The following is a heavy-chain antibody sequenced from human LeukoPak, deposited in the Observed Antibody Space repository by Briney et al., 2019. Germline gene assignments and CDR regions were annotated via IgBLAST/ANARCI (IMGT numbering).Heavy chain of an antibody. CDR1: GFIFRSFW. J-gene: IGHJ3*01. CDR3: ARGGFSHGFDV. D-gene: IGHD5-12*01. V-gene: IGHV3-74*01. CDR2: INNDGTDT. Sequence: PGGSLRLSCAASGFIFRSFWIHWVRQAPGKGLVWVGRINNDGTDTIYADSVKGRFTVSRDNAKNTLYLQMNSLRVEDTAVYFCARGGFSHGFDVWGQGTVVTVSS.